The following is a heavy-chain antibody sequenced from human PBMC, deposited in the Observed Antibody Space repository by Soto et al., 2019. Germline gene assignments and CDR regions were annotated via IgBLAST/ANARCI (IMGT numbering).Heavy chain of an antibody. CDR3: ARDDGSSWLLDS. CDR1: GYTFNIYT. CDR2: IYPGNGNT. D-gene: IGHD6-13*01. Sequence: ASVKVSCKSSGYTFNIYTMHWVRQAPGQSLEWMGWIYPGNGNTKYSQKFQGRVTITRDTSATTAYMELSSLRSEDTAVYYCARDDGSSWLLDSWGQGTLVTXSS. V-gene: IGHV1-3*01. J-gene: IGHJ4*02.